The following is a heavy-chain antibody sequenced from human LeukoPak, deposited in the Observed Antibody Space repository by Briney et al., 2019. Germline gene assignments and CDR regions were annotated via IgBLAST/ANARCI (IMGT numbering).Heavy chain of an antibody. CDR3: ARDGGQQMEKFDY. J-gene: IGHJ4*02. Sequence: PGGSLRLSCVASGFTFSTYGMHWVRQAPGKGLEWVALIWYDGNYKYYADSAKGRFTISRDNFKNTLYLQMNSLRVEDTAVYYCARDGGQQMEKFDYWGQGTLVTVSS. CDR2: IWYDGNYK. D-gene: IGHD6-13*01. V-gene: IGHV3-33*01. CDR1: GFTFSTYG.